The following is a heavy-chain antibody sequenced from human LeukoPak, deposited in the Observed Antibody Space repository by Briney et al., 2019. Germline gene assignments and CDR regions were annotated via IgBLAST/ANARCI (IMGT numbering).Heavy chain of an antibody. D-gene: IGHD4-17*01. CDR2: IYYSGST. CDR1: GASMSSISSYY. Sequence: SETLSLTCTVSGASMSSISSYYWTWIRQPPGKGLEWIGHIYYSGSTNYNPSLKSRVTISVDTSKDQFSLKLSSVTAADTAVYYCARRPDYGDYWYFDLWGRGTLVTVSS. J-gene: IGHJ2*01. V-gene: IGHV4-59*08. CDR3: ARRPDYGDYWYFDL.